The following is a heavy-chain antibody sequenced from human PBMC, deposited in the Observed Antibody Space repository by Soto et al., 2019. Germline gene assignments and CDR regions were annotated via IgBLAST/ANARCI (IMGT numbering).Heavy chain of an antibody. D-gene: IGHD2-21*01. CDR1: GGTVTNRDYY. V-gene: IGHV4-39*01. Sequence: SDTLSLTCSVSGGTVTNRDYYWGWIRQPPGRGLAWIGYLYFGGKTYYNPSLKSRVTISVDASKNQISLKLMSVTAADTALYYCARFFYDCERPMDYWGQGTLVTVSS. CDR3: ARFFYDCERPMDY. J-gene: IGHJ4*02. CDR2: LYFGGKT.